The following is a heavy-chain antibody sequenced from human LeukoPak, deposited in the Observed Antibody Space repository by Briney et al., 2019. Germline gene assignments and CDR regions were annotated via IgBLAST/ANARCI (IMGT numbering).Heavy chain of an antibody. CDR1: GFSFSSYG. CDR3: ARGGWGDSSGSYYFDY. Sequence: PGGSLRLSCAGSGFSFSSYGMHWVRQAPGKGLEWMAFIRSDGSNKYYADSVKGRFTISRDNSKNTLYLQMNSLRAEDTAVYYCARGGWGDSSGSYYFDYWGQGTLVTVSS. D-gene: IGHD3-22*01. CDR2: IRSDGSNK. V-gene: IGHV3-30*02. J-gene: IGHJ4*02.